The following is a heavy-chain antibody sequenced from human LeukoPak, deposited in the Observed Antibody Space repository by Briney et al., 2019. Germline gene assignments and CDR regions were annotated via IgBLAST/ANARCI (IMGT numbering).Heavy chain of an antibody. V-gene: IGHV3-48*03. CDR2: ISSSGSTI. CDR3: ARDPYYGDYVV. CDR1: GFTFSSYE. J-gene: IGHJ4*02. Sequence: GGSLRLSCAASGFTFSSYEMNWVRQAPGKGLEWVSYISSSGSTIYYADSVKGRLTISRDNAKTSLYLQMNSLRAEDTAVYYCARDPYYGDYVVWGQGTLVTVSS. D-gene: IGHD4-17*01.